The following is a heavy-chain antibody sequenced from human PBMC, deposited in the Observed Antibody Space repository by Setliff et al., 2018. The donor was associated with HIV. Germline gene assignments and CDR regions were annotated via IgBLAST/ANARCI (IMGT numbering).Heavy chain of an antibody. CDR1: GFTFSGSP. CDR2: IKTRADNYAT. CDR3: ARGGYRTDSGYIDSWSDH. J-gene: IGHJ5*02. V-gene: IGHV3-73*01. Sequence: PGGSLRLSCAASGFTFSGSPIHWVRQASGKGLEWLGRIKTRADNYATAYAASVKGRFTLSRDDSMNTAYLQMNSLKTEDTSVYFCARGGYRTDSGYIDSWSDHWGQGTLVTVS. D-gene: IGHD6-25*01.